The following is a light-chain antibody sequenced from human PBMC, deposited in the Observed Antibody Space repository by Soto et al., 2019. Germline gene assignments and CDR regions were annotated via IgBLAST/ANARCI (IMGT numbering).Light chain of an antibody. J-gene: IGKJ3*01. Sequence: IQLTQSPSSLSASVGDRVTITCRASQGISSYLAWYQQKPGKAPKLLIYAASTLQSGVPSRFSGSGSGTDFTLTISSLKPEDFATYYCQQLNSYPFTLGPGTKVDIK. CDR3: QQLNSYPFT. CDR2: AAS. CDR1: QGISSY. V-gene: IGKV1-9*01.